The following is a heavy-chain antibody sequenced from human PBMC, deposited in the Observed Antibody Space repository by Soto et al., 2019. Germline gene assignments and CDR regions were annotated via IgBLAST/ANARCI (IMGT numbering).Heavy chain of an antibody. CDR1: GFIFENFG. J-gene: IGHJ5*02. D-gene: IGHD1-26*01. CDR3: AKNQGVELVPLATVDWFDP. V-gene: IGHV3-23*01. CDR2: ISGSGFKK. Sequence: GGSLRLSCAASGFIFENFGMSWVRQAPGEGLEWISSISGSGFKKYYADSVKGRFTISRDNSKSTVYLELNNLSAEDTAVYHCAKNQGVELVPLATVDWFDPWGQGSVVTVSS.